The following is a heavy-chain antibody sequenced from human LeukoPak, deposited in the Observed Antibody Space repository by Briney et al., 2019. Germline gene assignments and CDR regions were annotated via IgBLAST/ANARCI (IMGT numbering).Heavy chain of an antibody. Sequence: GASVKVSFKASGGTFSSYAISWVRQAPGQGLEWMGRIIPILGIANYAQKFQGRVTITADKSTSTAYMELSSLRSEDTAVYYCARAERITFGSLFHWFDPWGQGTLVTVSS. J-gene: IGHJ5*02. D-gene: IGHD3-16*01. CDR3: ARAERITFGSLFHWFDP. V-gene: IGHV1-69*04. CDR2: IIPILGIA. CDR1: GGTFSSYA.